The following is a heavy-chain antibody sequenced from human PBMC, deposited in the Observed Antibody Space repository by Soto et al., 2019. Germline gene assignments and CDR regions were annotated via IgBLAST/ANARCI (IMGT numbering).Heavy chain of an antibody. J-gene: IGHJ4*02. Sequence: QVQLVESGGGVVQPGRSLRLSCAASAFTFSNFAMHWVRQAPGKGLEWVAFISYDGTSKFYADSVKGRFTISRDNSKNPLYLQMNSLRAEDTAVYYCAREGGSGGSSTSDYWGQGTLVTVSS. CDR1: AFTFSNFA. CDR3: AREGGSGGSSTSDY. CDR2: ISYDGTSK. V-gene: IGHV3-30-3*01. D-gene: IGHD2-15*01.